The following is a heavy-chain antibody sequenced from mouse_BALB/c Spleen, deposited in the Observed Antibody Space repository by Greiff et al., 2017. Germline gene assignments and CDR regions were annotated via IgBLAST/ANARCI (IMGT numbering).Heavy chain of an antibody. Sequence: VQLQQSGPQLVRPGASVKISCKASGYSFTSYWMHWVKQRPGQGLEWIGMIDPSDSETRLNQKFKDKATLTVDKSSSTAYMQLSSPTSEDSAVYYCTRLPTGTSAMDYGGQGTSVTVSS. CDR1: GYSFTSYW. CDR3: TRLPTGTSAMDY. D-gene: IGHD4-1*02. CDR2: IDPSDSET. V-gene: IGHV1S127*01. J-gene: IGHJ4*01.